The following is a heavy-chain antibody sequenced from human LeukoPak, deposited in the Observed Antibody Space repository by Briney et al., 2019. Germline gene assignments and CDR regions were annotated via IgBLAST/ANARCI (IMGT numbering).Heavy chain of an antibody. CDR3: ARDYDSSGYLYYYYGMDV. D-gene: IGHD3-22*01. J-gene: IGHJ6*02. V-gene: IGHV3-48*03. Sequence: GGSLRLSCAASGFTFSSYEMNWVRQAPGKGLEWVSYISSSGSTIYYADSVKGRFTISRDNAKNSLYLQMNSLRAEDTAVYYCARDYDSSGYLYYYYGMDVWGQGTTVTVSS. CDR1: GFTFSSYE. CDR2: ISSSGSTI.